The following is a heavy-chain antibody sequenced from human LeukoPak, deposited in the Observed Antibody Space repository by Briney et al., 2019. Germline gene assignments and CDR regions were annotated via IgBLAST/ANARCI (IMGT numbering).Heavy chain of an antibody. J-gene: IGHJ5*02. CDR1: GFTFSSYS. Sequence: KPGGSLRLSCAASGFTFSSYSMNWVRQAPGKGREWVSSISSSSSYIYYADSVKGRFTISRDNAKNSLYLQMNSLRAEDTAVYYCAREKTQGSLSFRYHMNWFDPWGQGTLVTVSS. CDR2: ISSSSSYI. CDR3: AREKTQGSLSFRYHMNWFDP. D-gene: IGHD1-26*01. V-gene: IGHV3-21*01.